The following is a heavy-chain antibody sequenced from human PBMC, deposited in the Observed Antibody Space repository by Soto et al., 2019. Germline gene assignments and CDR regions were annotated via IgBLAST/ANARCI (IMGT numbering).Heavy chain of an antibody. Sequence: QVQLQESGPGLVRPSESLSLTCNVSGGSMTTRSNFWSWIRQPPRKGLERIGYVFRSGSINYNPSFKSRVTISIDTSKNQFSLMLKSVTAADTAVYFCARARNRYFDYWGQGALVTVSS. CDR3: ARARNRYFDY. D-gene: IGHD1-1*01. CDR2: VFRSGSI. CDR1: GGSMTTRSNF. J-gene: IGHJ4*02. V-gene: IGHV4-61*01.